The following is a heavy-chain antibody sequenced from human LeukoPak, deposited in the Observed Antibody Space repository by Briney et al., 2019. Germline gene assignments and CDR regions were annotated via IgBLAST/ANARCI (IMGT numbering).Heavy chain of an antibody. CDR1: GYSFTSYW. CDR3: ARLSNRYYYGSGSDFDY. CDR2: IYPGDSDT. J-gene: IGHJ4*02. V-gene: IGHV5-51*01. Sequence: GESLKISCQGSGYSFTSYWIGWVRQLPGKGLEWMGIIYPGDSDTRYSPSFQGQVTISADKSISTAYLQWSSLKASDTAMYYCARLSNRYYYGSGSDFDYWGQGTLVTVSS. D-gene: IGHD3-10*01.